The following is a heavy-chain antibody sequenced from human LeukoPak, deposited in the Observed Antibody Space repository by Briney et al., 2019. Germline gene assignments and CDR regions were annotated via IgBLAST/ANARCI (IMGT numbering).Heavy chain of an antibody. Sequence: ASVKVSCKASGYTFTSYGITWLRQAPGQGLEWMGWISAYNGNTNYAQKFQGRVTMTRDTSISTAYMELSRLRSDDTAVYYCARGIGDPGDYWGQGTLVTVSS. D-gene: IGHD3-10*01. J-gene: IGHJ4*02. CDR3: ARGIGDPGDY. CDR2: ISAYNGNT. CDR1: GYTFTSYG. V-gene: IGHV1-18*01.